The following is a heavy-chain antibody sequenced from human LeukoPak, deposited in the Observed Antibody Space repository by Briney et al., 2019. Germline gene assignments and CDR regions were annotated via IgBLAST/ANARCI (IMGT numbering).Heavy chain of an antibody. CDR2: IIPIFGTA. CDR1: GGTFSGYA. Sequence: SVKVSCKASGGTFSGYAISWMRQAPGQGLEWMGGIIPIFGTANYAQKFQGRVTITTDESTSTAYMELSSLRSEDTAVYYCARGALGGAWDYWGQGTLVTVSS. V-gene: IGHV1-69*05. D-gene: IGHD1-26*01. CDR3: ARGALGGAWDY. J-gene: IGHJ4*02.